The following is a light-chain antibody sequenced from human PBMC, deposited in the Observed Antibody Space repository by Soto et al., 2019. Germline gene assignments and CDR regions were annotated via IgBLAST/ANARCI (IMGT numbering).Light chain of an antibody. CDR2: QAS. V-gene: IGKV1-5*03. J-gene: IGKJ1*01. CDR3: QQYKSYFRT. Sequence: DIQITQSPSTLSASVGDRVTITCRASQSISSWLAWYQQKPGKAPKLLIYQASSLQSGVPSRFSGSGSETEFTLTISSLLPDDFATYFCQQYKSYFRTFGQGTKVDNK. CDR1: QSISSW.